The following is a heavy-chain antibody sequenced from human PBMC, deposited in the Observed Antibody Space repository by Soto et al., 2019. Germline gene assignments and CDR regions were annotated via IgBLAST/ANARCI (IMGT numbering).Heavy chain of an antibody. CDR2: INHSGST. D-gene: IGHD1-1*01. V-gene: IGHV4-34*01. CDR3: ARVGLENDAFDI. Sequence: QVQLQQWGAGLLKPSETLSLTCAVYGGSFSGYYWSWIRQPPGKGLEWIGEINHSGSTNYNPSLKSGVTISVDTSKNQFSLKLSSVTAADTAVYYCARVGLENDAFDIWGQGTMVTVSS. J-gene: IGHJ3*02. CDR1: GGSFSGYY.